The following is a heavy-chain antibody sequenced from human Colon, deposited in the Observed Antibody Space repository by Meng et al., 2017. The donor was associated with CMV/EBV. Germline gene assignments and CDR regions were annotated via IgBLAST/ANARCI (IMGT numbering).Heavy chain of an antibody. J-gene: IGHJ6*02. CDR2: IYPGDSDT. D-gene: IGHD1/OR15-1a*01. CDR1: VYSFISYW. CDR3: ARRMEQRHYYYYYGMDV. Sequence: SRMGSVYSFISYWVGWVRQTPGKGLEWMGIIYPGDSDTRYSPSFQGQVTISADKSISTAYLQWSSLKASDTAMYYCARRMEQRHYYYYYGMDVWGQGTTVTVSS. V-gene: IGHV5-51*01.